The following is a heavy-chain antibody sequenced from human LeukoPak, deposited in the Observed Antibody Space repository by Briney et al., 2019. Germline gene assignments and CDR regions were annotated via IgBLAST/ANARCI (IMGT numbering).Heavy chain of an antibody. D-gene: IGHD3-3*01. CDR3: ARDDGFWSGYY. CDR2: IWYDGSNK. V-gene: IGHV3-33*01. Sequence: GGSLRLSCAASGFTFSSYGMHWVRQAPGKGLEWVAVIWYDGSNKYYADSVKGRFTISRDNSKNTLNLQMNSLRAEDTAVYYCARDDGFWSGYYWGQGTLVTVSS. J-gene: IGHJ4*02. CDR1: GFTFSSYG.